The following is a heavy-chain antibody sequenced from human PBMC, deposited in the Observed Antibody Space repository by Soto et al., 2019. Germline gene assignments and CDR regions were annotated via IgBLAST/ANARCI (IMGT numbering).Heavy chain of an antibody. CDR2: INPSGGST. CDR1: GYTFTSYY. D-gene: IGHD2-2*01. Sequence: ASVKVSCKASGYTFTSYYMHWVRQAPGQGLEWMGIINPSGGSTSYAQKFQGRVTMTRDTSTSTVYMELSSLRSEDTAVYYCARALGYCSSTSCPYYYYGMDVWGQGTTVTVSS. V-gene: IGHV1-46*01. CDR3: ARALGYCSSTSCPYYYYGMDV. J-gene: IGHJ6*02.